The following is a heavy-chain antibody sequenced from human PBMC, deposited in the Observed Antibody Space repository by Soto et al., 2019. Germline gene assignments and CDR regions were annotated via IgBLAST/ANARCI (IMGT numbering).Heavy chain of an antibody. V-gene: IGHV1-3*01. D-gene: IGHD3-22*01. J-gene: IGHJ4*02. CDR1: GYTFISYA. CDR3: ARTSGYYFLDS. Sequence: QVQLVQSGAEVKKPGASVKVSCKASGYTFISYAMHWVRQAPGQRLEWMGWINAANGNTKYTQKFQGRVTITRDTSASTAYMELSRLRSEDTAVYYCARTSGYYFLDSWGQGTLVTVSS. CDR2: INAANGNT.